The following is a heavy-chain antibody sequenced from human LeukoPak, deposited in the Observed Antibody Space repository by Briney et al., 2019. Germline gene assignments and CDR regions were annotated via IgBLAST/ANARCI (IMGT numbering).Heavy chain of an antibody. CDR1: GFVFSNYI. CDR2: ISKDGSNK. CDR3: AKSRAPTADPDAFDV. Sequence: PGRSLRLSCAASGFVFSNYIIHWVRQAPGKGLEWVAVISKDGSNKYYADSVKGRFTISRDNSKNSLYLQMNSLRLEDTALYYCAKSRAPTADPDAFDVWGQGTMVTVSS. V-gene: IGHV3-30-3*02. D-gene: IGHD1-14*01. J-gene: IGHJ3*01.